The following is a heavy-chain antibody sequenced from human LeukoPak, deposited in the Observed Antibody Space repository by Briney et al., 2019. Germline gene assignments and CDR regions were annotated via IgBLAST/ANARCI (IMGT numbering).Heavy chain of an antibody. D-gene: IGHD4-17*01. V-gene: IGHV3-33*01. CDR1: GFTFSSYG. Sequence: PGRSLRLSCAAAGFTFSSYGTHWVRQAPGKGLEWVAVIWYDGSNKYYADSVKGRFTISRDNSKNMLYLQMNSLRAEDTALYYGARMVGYGVNNWFDPWGQGTLVTVSS. J-gene: IGHJ5*02. CDR2: IWYDGSNK. CDR3: ARMVGYGVNNWFDP.